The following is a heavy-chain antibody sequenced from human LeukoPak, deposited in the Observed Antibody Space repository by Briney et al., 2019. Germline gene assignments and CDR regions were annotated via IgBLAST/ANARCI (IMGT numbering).Heavy chain of an antibody. CDR3: ARQVATKGEWASDV. D-gene: IGHD5-12*01. J-gene: IGHJ3*01. V-gene: IGHV4-38-2*02. Sequence: SETLSLTCTVSGYFSTAYYWGWIRQPPGKGLEWMASIRPDGHTYTNSSLSHQLTISADMSRNEFSLTLNSLTAADTAVYYCARQVATKGEWASDVWGQGTVVTVSS. CDR1: GYFSTAYY. CDR2: IRPDGHT.